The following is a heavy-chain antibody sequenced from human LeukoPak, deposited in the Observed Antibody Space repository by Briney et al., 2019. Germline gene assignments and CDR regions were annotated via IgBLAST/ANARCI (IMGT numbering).Heavy chain of an antibody. CDR1: GSIFTSYW. CDR2: IYPGDSDT. Sequence: GASLQISCKGSGSIFTSYWIGWVRPLPGKGLEWMEIIYPGDSDTSYSPSFQGQVTILADKSISTAYLQWSSLKASDTAMYYCARLRGSYSTEFDYWGQGTLVTVSS. CDR3: ARLRGSYSTEFDY. J-gene: IGHJ4*02. V-gene: IGHV5-51*01. D-gene: IGHD1-26*01.